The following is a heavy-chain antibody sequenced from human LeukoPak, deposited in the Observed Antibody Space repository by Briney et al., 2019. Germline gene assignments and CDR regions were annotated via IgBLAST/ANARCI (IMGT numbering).Heavy chain of an antibody. J-gene: IGHJ3*01. CDR3: ARKIGAFGV. Sequence: SGPTLANPTQPLTLTRSFSGVSLSTSARDGGWIRQPPGQALEWLALIYWNDDKRYSPSLKNRLTITKDTSKNQVVLTMTNMDPVDTATYYCARKIGAFGVWGQGTMVTVSS. V-gene: IGHV2-5*01. CDR2: IYWNDDK. CDR1: GVSLSTSARD.